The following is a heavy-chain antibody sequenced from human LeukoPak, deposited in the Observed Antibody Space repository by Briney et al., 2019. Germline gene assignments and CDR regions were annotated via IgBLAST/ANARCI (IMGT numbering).Heavy chain of an antibody. CDR2: IHTSGST. CDR3: AREKFSTSWTFDY. V-gene: IGHV4-4*07. Sequence: SETLSLTCTVSGASISIYYWSWVRQPAGKGLEWIGRIHTSGSTNYNPSLKSRVTMSLDASKSQVSLKVTSVTVADTAVYYCAREKFSTSWTFDYWGQGTLVTVSS. D-gene: IGHD6-13*01. J-gene: IGHJ4*02. CDR1: GASISIYY.